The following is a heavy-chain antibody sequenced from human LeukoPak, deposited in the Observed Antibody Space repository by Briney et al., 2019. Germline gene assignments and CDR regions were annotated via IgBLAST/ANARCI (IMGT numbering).Heavy chain of an antibody. D-gene: IGHD3-3*01. CDR2: ISSSGEYI. V-gene: IGHV3-21*01. CDR1: ASVFSSLT. CDR3: ASTIHGSTSDSEGYYPQWFDP. J-gene: IGHJ5*01. Sequence: PGGSLRLSCSASASVFSSLTMNWFRQSPGKGLEWVSSISSSGEYIFYSDSVKGRFIISRDNSKNSLFLDMTTLRDEDTAVYYCASTIHGSTSDSEGYYPQWFDPWGQGTVVSLSS.